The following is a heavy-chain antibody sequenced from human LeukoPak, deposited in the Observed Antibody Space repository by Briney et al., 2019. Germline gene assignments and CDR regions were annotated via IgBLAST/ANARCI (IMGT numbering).Heavy chain of an antibody. CDR3: ARGVDWTWHYGMDV. CDR1: GYTFTSYD. J-gene: IGHJ6*02. Sequence: ASVKVSCKASGYTFTSYDINWVRQATGQGLEWMGWMNPNSGNTGYAQKFQGRVTMTRNTSISTAYMELSSLRSEDTAVYYCARGVDWTWHYGMDVWGQGTTVIVS. CDR2: MNPNSGNT. V-gene: IGHV1-8*01. D-gene: IGHD3-9*01.